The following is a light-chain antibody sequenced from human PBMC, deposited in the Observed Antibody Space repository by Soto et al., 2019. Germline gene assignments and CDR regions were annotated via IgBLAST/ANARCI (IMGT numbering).Light chain of an antibody. J-gene: IGKJ1*01. Sequence: EIVLTQSPGTLSLSPGERATLSCRASQSVSSSSLVWYQQKAGQAPRLLIYGASSRAVGIPARFSGSGSGPGFTLTISRLEPEDYAVYFCQQYETSPWTFGQGTKVELK. V-gene: IGKV3-20*01. CDR1: QSVSSSS. CDR2: GAS. CDR3: QQYETSPWT.